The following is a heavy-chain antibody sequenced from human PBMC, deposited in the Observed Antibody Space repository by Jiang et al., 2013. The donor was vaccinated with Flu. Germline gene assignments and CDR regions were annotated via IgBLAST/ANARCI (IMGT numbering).Heavy chain of an antibody. V-gene: IGHV4-59*01. CDR3: ARASFYDFWRNLDY. CDR2: IYYSGST. CDR1: GGSISSYY. Sequence: LLKPSETLSLTCTVSGGSISSYYWSWIRQPPGKGLEWIGYIYYSGSTNYNPSLKSRVTISVDTSKNQFSLKLSSVTAADTAVYYCARASFYDFWRNLDYWGQGTLVTVSS. D-gene: IGHD3-3*01. J-gene: IGHJ4*02.